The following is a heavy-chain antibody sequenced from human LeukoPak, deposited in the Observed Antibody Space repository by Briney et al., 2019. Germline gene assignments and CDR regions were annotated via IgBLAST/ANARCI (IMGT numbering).Heavy chain of an antibody. J-gene: IGHJ6*02. V-gene: IGHV1-46*01. CDR3: ARDLVYYDSWSDYYYYYGMDV. CDR2: INPSGGST. Sequence: VSVKVSCKASGYTFTSYYMHWVRQAPGQGLEWMGIINPSGGSTSYAQKFQGRVTMTRDTSTSTVYMELSSLRSEDTAVYYCARDLVYYDSWSDYYYYYGMDVWGQGTTVTVSS. D-gene: IGHD3-3*01. CDR1: GYTFTSYY.